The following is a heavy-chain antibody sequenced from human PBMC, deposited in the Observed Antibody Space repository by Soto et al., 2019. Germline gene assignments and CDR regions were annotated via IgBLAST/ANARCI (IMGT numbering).Heavy chain of an antibody. CDR1: GYTFTSYG. Sequence: ASVKVSCKASGYTFTSYGISWVRQAPGQGLEWMGWISAYNGNTNYAQKLQGRVTINPDTSKNQFSLQLNSVTPEDTAVYYCARELMVYAIGNWFDPWGQGTLVTVSS. CDR2: ISAYNGNT. J-gene: IGHJ5*02. D-gene: IGHD2-8*01. V-gene: IGHV1-18*01. CDR3: ARELMVYAIGNWFDP.